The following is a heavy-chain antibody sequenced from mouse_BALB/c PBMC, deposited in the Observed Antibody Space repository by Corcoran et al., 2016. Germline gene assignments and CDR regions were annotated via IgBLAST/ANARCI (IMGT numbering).Heavy chain of an antibody. CDR2: IDPANGNT. V-gene: IGHV14-3*02. J-gene: IGHJ2*01. CDR3: ARGKDGNYCDY. Sequence: EVQLQQSGAELVKPGASVKLSCTASGFNIKDTYMHWVKQRPEQGLEWIVRIDPANGNTKYDPKFQGKATITADTSSKTAYLQLSSLTSEDTAVYYVARGKDGNYCDYWGQGTTLTVSS. CDR1: GFNIKDTY. D-gene: IGHD2-1*01.